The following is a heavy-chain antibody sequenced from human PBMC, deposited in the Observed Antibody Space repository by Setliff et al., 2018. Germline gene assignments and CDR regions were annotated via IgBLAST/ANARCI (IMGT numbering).Heavy chain of an antibody. D-gene: IGHD1-1*01. CDR1: GVSVNSLTW. Sequence: SETLSLTCAVSGVSVNSLTWWSWVRQTPGKGLEWIGFIYHDGNPKFNPSANYNPSLKSRVTMSIDKSKNQFSLNLRSVTAADTAVYYCARDRGSNNSPEDFDYWVLVTLVTVSS. CDR2: IYHDGNP. V-gene: IGHV4-28*03. CDR3: ARDRGSNNSPEDFDY. J-gene: IGHJ4*02.